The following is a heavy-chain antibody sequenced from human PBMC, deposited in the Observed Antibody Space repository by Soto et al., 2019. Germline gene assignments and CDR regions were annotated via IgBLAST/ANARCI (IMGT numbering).Heavy chain of an antibody. Sequence: LRLSCAASGFTFSSYAMSWVRQAPGKGLEWVSAISGSGGSTYYADSVKGRFTISRDNSKNTLYLQMNSLRAEDTAVYYCAKDLDIVVVPAAIGGLFDYWGQGTLVTVSS. CDR3: AKDLDIVVVPAAIGGLFDY. CDR2: ISGSGGST. CDR1: GFTFSSYA. V-gene: IGHV3-23*01. D-gene: IGHD2-2*02. J-gene: IGHJ4*02.